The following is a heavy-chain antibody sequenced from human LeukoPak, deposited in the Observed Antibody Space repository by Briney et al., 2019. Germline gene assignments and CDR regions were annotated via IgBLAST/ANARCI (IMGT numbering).Heavy chain of an antibody. V-gene: IGHV4-61*01. J-gene: IGHJ4*02. CDR1: GGSVSSGSYY. D-gene: IGHD6-6*01. CDR2: IYYSGST. CDR3: ARDGGYSSSSADY. Sequence: SETLFLTCTVSGGSVSSGSYYWTWIRQPPGKGLEWIGYIYYSGSTNYNPSLKSRVTISVDTSKNQFSLKLSSVTAADTAVYYCARDGGYSSSSADYWGQGTLVTVSS.